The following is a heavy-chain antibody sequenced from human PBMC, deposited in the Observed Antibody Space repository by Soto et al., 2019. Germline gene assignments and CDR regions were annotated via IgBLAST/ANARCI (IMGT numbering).Heavy chain of an antibody. CDR1: GGSISSGGYY. D-gene: IGHD3-22*01. CDR2: IYYSGST. Sequence: QVQLQESGPGLVKPSQTLSLTCTVSGGSISSGGYYWSWIRQHPGKGLEWIGYIYYSGSTYYNPSLKSRVTISVDTSKNQFSLKLSSVTAADTAVYYCARVVYSDGSGYNAFGIWGQGTMVTVSS. CDR3: ARVVYSDGSGYNAFGI. V-gene: IGHV4-31*03. J-gene: IGHJ3*02.